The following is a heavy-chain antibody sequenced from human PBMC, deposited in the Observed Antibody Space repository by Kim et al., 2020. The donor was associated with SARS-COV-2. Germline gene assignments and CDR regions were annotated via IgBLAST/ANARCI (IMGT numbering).Heavy chain of an antibody. D-gene: IGHD3-22*01. CDR3: ARTRITMIVVVTHFDY. V-gene: IGHV4-31*02. Sequence: SHKSRVTISVDTCKNQFSLKLSSVTAADTAVYYCARTRITMIVVVTHFDYWGQGALVTVSS. J-gene: IGHJ4*02.